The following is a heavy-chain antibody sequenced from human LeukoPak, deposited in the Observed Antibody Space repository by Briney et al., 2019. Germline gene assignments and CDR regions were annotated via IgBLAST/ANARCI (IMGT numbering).Heavy chain of an antibody. CDR3: ARSDYDILTGYNQP. J-gene: IGHJ5*02. CDR1: GGTFSSYA. CDR2: IIPISGTA. V-gene: IGHV1-69*01. D-gene: IGHD3-9*01. Sequence: ASVKVSCKASGGTFSSYAISWVRQAPGQGLEWMGGIIPISGTANYAQKFQGRVTITADESTSTAYMELSSLRSEDTAVYYCARSDYDILTGYNQPWGQGTLVTVSS.